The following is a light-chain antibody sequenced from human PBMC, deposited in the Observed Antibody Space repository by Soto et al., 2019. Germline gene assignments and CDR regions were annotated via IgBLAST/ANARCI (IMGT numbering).Light chain of an antibody. J-gene: IGKJ1*01. CDR3: QQFDGSLWT. Sequence: EIVLTQSPGTLSLYTGERATLSFRASKSVSSTHLAWYQQKPGQAPRLLIYDASTRATGIPDRFSGSGSGTDFTLTISRLEPEDFAVYCCQQFDGSLWTFGPGAKVDIK. CDR2: DAS. V-gene: IGKV3-20*01. CDR1: KSVSSTH.